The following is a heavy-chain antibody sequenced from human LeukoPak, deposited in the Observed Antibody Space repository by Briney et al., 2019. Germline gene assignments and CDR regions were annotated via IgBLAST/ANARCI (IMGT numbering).Heavy chain of an antibody. CDR1: GFTVSSNY. D-gene: IGHD6-19*01. CDR2: IYSGGST. J-gene: IGHJ4*02. CDR3: ARVEAVAGMFFDY. V-gene: IGHV3-53*01. Sequence: GGSLRLSCAASGFTVSSNYMSWVRQAPGKGLEWVSVIYSGGSTYYADSVKGRFTISRDNSKNTQYLQMNSLRAEDTAVYYCARVEAVAGMFFDYWGQGTLVTVSS.